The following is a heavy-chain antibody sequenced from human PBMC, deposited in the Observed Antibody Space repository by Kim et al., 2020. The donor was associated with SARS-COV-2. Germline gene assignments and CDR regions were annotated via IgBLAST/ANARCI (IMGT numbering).Heavy chain of an antibody. CDR3: ARDRRAGGHSFFDY. J-gene: IGHJ4*01. CDR1: GGSIGSGGYY. Sequence: SETLSLTCTVSGGSIGSGGYYWSWIRQHSGNALEWTASIYYTGSTAYNPSLKSPPLMSVDTSKKAFSLKLTSVTAADTSVYYCARDRRAGGHSFFDYWG. D-gene: IGHD2-21*01. CDR2: IYYTGST. V-gene: IGHV4-31*01.